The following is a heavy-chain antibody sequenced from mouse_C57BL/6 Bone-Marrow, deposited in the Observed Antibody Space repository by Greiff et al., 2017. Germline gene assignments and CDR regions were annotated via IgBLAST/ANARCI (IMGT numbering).Heavy chain of an antibody. CDR2: IDPENGDT. J-gene: IGHJ3*01. Sequence: EVQLQQPGAELVRPGASVKLSCTASGSNIKDDYMHWVKQRPEQGLEWIGWIDPENGDTEYASKFQGKATITADTSSNTAYLQLSSLTSEDTAVYYSTLYYGSSPFAYWGQGTLVTVSA. CDR3: TLYYGSSPFAY. D-gene: IGHD1-1*01. V-gene: IGHV14-4*01. CDR1: GSNIKDDY.